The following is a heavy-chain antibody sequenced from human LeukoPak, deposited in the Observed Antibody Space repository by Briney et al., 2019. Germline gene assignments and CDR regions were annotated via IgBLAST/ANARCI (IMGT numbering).Heavy chain of an antibody. D-gene: IGHD4-23*01. V-gene: IGHV3-66*01. CDR2: IYSSGTT. CDR3: TRDPDHGGRTHDY. Sequence: GGSLRLSCAASGFIVSSSYMSWVRQAPGKGLESVSVIYSSGTTYYADSVKGRFTISRDNSKNTLYLQMNSLRAEDTAVYYCTRDPDHGGRTHDYWGQGTLVTVSS. J-gene: IGHJ4*02. CDR1: GFIVSSSY.